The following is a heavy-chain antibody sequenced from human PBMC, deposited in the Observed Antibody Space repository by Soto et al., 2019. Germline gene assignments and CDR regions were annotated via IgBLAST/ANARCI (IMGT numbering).Heavy chain of an antibody. Sequence: QVQLVQSGAEVKKPGSSVKVSCKASGGTFSSYSINWVRQAPGQGLEWMGEIIPIFGTANYAQTFQGRVTITADESASTAYMELSSLRSEDTAVYYWARDGGRHSGGMDYWGQGTRVTVSS. V-gene: IGHV1-69*01. J-gene: IGHJ4*02. D-gene: IGHD1-26*01. CDR1: GGTFSSYS. CDR2: IIPIFGTA. CDR3: ARDGGRHSGGMDY.